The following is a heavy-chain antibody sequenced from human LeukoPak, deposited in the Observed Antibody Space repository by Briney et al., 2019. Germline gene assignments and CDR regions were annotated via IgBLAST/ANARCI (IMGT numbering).Heavy chain of an antibody. CDR2: IYYSGTT. D-gene: IGHD4-17*01. CDR1: GGSISSRDYY. J-gene: IGHJ3*02. V-gene: IGHV4-31*03. Sequence: PSGTLSLTCTVSGGSISSRDYYWTWIRQYPGKGLEWIGYIYYSGTTSYNPSLKSRVTISVDTSKNQFSLKLSSVTAADTAVYYCASADYEDAFDIWGQGTMVTVSS. CDR3: ASADYEDAFDI.